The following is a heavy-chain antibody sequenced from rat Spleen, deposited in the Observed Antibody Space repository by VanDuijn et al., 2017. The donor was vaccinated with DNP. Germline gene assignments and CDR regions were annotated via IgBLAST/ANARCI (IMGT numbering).Heavy chain of an antibody. CDR3: ARPLSG. Sequence: EVQLVESGGGLVQPGRSLKLSCAASGFTFSNYDMAWVRQAPTKGLEWVASISTSGGSTYYRDSVKGRFTVSRDNAKSTLYLQMDSLRSEDTATYYCARPLSGWGQGVMVTVSS. CDR2: ISTSGGST. CDR1: GFTFSNYD. D-gene: IGHD3-1*01. J-gene: IGHJ2*01. V-gene: IGHV5-25*01.